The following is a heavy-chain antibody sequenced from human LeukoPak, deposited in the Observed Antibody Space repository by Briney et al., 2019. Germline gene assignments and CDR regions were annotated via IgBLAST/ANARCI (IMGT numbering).Heavy chain of an antibody. J-gene: IGHJ4*02. CDR1: GFTFSSYE. CDR2: ISSSGRSI. V-gene: IGHV3-48*03. CDR3: ARDGRN. Sequence: GGSLRLSCAASGFTFSSYEMNWVRQAPGKGLEWVSYISSSGRSIYYADSVKGRFTISRDNAKNSLYLQMKSLRAEDTAIYYCARDGRNWGQGTLVTVSS. D-gene: IGHD2-15*01.